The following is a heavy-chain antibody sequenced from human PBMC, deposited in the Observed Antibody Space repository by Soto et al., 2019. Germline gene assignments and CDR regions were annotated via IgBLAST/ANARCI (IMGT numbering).Heavy chain of an antibody. CDR1: GYTFTGYY. D-gene: IGHD6-19*01. Sequence: ASVKVSCKASGYTFTGYYMHWVRQAPGQGLEWMGWINPNSGGTNYAQKFQGWVTMTRDTSISTAYMELSRLRSDDTAVYYCARGGIAVAGTGGPYNWFDPWGQGTLVTVSS. CDR2: INPNSGGT. V-gene: IGHV1-2*04. J-gene: IGHJ5*02. CDR3: ARGGIAVAGTGGPYNWFDP.